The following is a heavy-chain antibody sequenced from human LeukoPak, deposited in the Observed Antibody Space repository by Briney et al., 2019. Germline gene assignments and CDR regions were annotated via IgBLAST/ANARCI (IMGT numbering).Heavy chain of an antibody. CDR3: ARYDARYGMDV. CDR2: IYSGGST. Sequence: PGGSLRLSCAASGFTVSSNYMSWVRLAPGKGLEWVSVIYSGGSTFYADSVKGRFSISRDNSKNTLYLQMNSLRAEDTAVYYCARYDARYGMDVWGQGTTVTVSS. D-gene: IGHD1-1*01. CDR1: GFTVSSNY. V-gene: IGHV3-53*01. J-gene: IGHJ6*02.